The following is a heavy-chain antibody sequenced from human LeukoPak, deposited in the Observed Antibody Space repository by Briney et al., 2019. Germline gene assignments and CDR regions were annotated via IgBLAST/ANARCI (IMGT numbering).Heavy chain of an antibody. V-gene: IGHV4-31*03. D-gene: IGHD5-12*01. J-gene: IGHJ6*02. CDR1: GGSISSGGYY. CDR3: ARDRDIVATLYYYGMDV. Sequence: SETLSLTCTVSGGSISSGGYYWSWIRQHPGKGLEWIGYIYYSGSTYYNPSLKSRVTISVDTSKNQFSLKLSSVTAADTAVYYCARDRDIVATLYYYGMDVWGQGTTVTVSS. CDR2: IYYSGST.